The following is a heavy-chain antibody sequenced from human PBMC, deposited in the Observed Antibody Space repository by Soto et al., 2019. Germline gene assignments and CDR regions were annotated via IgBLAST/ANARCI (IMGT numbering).Heavy chain of an antibody. D-gene: IGHD2-21*01. CDR2: ISYNGSNK. J-gene: IGHJ2*01. V-gene: IGHV3-30-3*01. CDR3: ARYEFFFFQAEDGIRDL. Sequence: KGLEWVAVISYNGSNKYYADSVKGRFTISRDNSKNTLYLQTNSLRAEDTAVYYCARYEFFFFQAEDGIRDL.